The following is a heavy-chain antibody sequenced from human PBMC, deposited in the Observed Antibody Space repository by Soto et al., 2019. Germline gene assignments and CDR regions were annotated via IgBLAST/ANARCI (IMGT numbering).Heavy chain of an antibody. CDR3: ARICSGSYWD. Sequence: QVQLVESGGGVVQPGRSLRLSCAASGFTFSSYAMHWVRQAPGKGLEWVAVISYDGSNKYYADSVKGRFTISRDNSKNTLYLQMNSLRAEDTAVYYCARICSGSYWDWGQGTLVTVSS. J-gene: IGHJ4*02. CDR1: GFTFSSYA. D-gene: IGHD1-26*01. V-gene: IGHV3-30-3*01. CDR2: ISYDGSNK.